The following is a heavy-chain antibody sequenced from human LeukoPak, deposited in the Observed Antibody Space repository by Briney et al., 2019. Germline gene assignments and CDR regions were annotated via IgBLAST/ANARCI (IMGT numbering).Heavy chain of an antibody. J-gene: IGHJ6*03. CDR3: ARDIFSTPYYMDV. CDR2: INPNSGGT. D-gene: IGHD3-3*02. CDR1: GYTFTGYY. V-gene: IGHV1-2*02. Sequence: ASVKVSCKASGYTFTGYYMHWVRQAPGQGFEWMGWINPNSGGTNYAQKFQGRVTMTRDTSISTAYMELSRLRSDDTAVYYCARDIFSTPYYMDVWGKGTAVTVSS.